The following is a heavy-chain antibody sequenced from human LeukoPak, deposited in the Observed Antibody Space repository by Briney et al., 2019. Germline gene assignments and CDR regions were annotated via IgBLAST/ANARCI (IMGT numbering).Heavy chain of an antibody. J-gene: IGHJ3*02. D-gene: IGHD1-26*01. CDR3: ADGSRGAFDI. CDR2: INPSGGST. Sequence: ASAKVSCKASGGTFSSYAISWVRQAPGQGLEWMGIINPSGGSTSYAQKFQGRVTMTRDTSTSTVYMELSSLRSEDTAVYYCADGSRGAFDIWGQGTMVTVSS. V-gene: IGHV1-46*01. CDR1: GGTFSSYA.